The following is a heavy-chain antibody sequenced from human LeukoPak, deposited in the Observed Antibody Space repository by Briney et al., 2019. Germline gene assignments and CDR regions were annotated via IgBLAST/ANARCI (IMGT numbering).Heavy chain of an antibody. CDR2: ILYDGSNE. V-gene: IGHV3-30*03. Sequence: GRSLRLSCAASGFTFSTYGMHWVRQAPGKGLEWVAVILYDGSNEYYADSVKGRFTISRDNSKNTLYLQMNNLRPEDTAVYYCARTGYSSSWSPPHYFDYWGQGTLVTVSS. CDR1: GFTFSTYG. CDR3: ARTGYSSSWSPPHYFDY. D-gene: IGHD6-13*01. J-gene: IGHJ4*02.